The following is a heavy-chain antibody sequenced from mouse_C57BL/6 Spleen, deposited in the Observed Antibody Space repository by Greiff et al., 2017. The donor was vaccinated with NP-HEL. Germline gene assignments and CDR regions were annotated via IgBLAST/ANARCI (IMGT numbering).Heavy chain of an antibody. Sequence: VQLKESGAELVRPGASVKLSCTASGFTIKDDYMHWVKQRPEQGLEWIGWIDPENGDTEYASKFQGKATITADTSSNTAYLQLSSLPSEDTAVYYCTAGLQGNYFGGWGKGATLTVAT. CDR3: TAGLQGNYFGG. D-gene: IGHD2-2*01. CDR1: GFTIKDDY. V-gene: IGHV14-4*01. J-gene: IGHJ2*01. CDR2: IDPENGDT.